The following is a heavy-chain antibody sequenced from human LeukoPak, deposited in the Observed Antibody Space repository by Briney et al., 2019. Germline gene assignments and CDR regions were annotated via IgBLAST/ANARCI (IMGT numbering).Heavy chain of an antibody. V-gene: IGHV5-10-1*01. D-gene: IGHD2-15*01. CDR1: GYSFTNYW. Sequence: PGESLKISCEGSGYSFTNYWITWVRHMPGKGLEWMGRIDPSDSYTNYSPSFQGHVPISADRSISTAYLQWSSLKASDSAMYYCARRAYCSSGSCPLDYWGQGTLVTVSS. CDR2: IDPSDSYT. CDR3: ARRAYCSSGSCPLDY. J-gene: IGHJ4*02.